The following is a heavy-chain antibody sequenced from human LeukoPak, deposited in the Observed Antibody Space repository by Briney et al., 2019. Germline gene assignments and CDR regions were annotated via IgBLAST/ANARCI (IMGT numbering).Heavy chain of an antibody. D-gene: IGHD3-10*01. Sequence: PGGSLRLSCAASGFRFSSYAMSWVRQAPGKGLEWVSAISGSGVSTYYADSVKGRFTVSRDNSKNTLYLQMSSLRAEDTAVYYCAKSSEYYYGSGSYYAFFDSWGQGTLVTVSS. CDR1: GFRFSSYA. CDR3: AKSSEYYYGSGSYYAFFDS. J-gene: IGHJ4*02. V-gene: IGHV3-23*01. CDR2: ISGSGVST.